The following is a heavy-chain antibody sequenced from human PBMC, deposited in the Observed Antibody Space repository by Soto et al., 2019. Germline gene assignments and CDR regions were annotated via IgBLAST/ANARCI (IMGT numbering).Heavy chain of an antibody. V-gene: IGHV3-21*01. J-gene: IGHJ5*02. CDR1: GFTFSSYS. Sequence: PGGSLRVSCAASGFTFSSYSMNWGLQAPGKGLEWVSSISSSSSYIYYADSVKGRFTISRDNAKNSLYLQMNSLRAEDTAVYYCARDMARSTSAFDPWGQGTLVTVSS. CDR2: ISSSSSYI. D-gene: IGHD1-26*01. CDR3: ARDMARSTSAFDP.